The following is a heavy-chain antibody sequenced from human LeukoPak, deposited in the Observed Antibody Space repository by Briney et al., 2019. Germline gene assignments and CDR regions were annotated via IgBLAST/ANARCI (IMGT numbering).Heavy chain of an antibody. CDR1: GYTFTSYA. CDR3: ARDRVLLWFRESYYFDY. CDR2: INTNTGNP. V-gene: IGHV7-4-1*02. J-gene: IGHJ4*02. Sequence: ASVKVSFKASGYTFTSYAMNWVRQAPGQGLEWMGWINTNTGNPTYAQGFTGRSVFSLDTSVSTAYLQISSLKAEDTAVYYCARDRVLLWFRESYYFDYWGEGTLVTVSS. D-gene: IGHD3-10*01.